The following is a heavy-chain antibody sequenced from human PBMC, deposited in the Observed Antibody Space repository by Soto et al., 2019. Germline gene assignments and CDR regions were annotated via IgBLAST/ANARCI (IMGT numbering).Heavy chain of an antibody. Sequence: EEQLVESGGGLVQPGGSLRLSCAASGFTFSNHVMNWVRQAPGRGLEWVSSINRDSNTYYADSVTGRFTISRDNAKDSLYLQMNSLRADDTAVYYCVNGDYYVGQGTLVTVSS. CDR1: GFTFSNHV. J-gene: IGHJ4*02. D-gene: IGHD4-17*01. V-gene: IGHV3-48*01. CDR2: INRDSNT. CDR3: VNGDYY.